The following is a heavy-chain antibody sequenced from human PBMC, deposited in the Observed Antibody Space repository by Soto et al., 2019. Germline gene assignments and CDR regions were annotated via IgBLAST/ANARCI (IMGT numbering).Heavy chain of an antibody. CDR1: GYTFTGYY. Sequence: QVQLVESGAEVKKPGASVKVSCKASGYTFTGYYMHWVRQAPGQGLEWMGWINPNSGGTNYAQKFQGWVTMTRDTSISTAYMELSRLRSDDTAVDYCARDRILTGYSKNYYYYGMDVWGQGTTVTVSS. D-gene: IGHD3-9*01. CDR2: INPNSGGT. V-gene: IGHV1-2*04. CDR3: ARDRILTGYSKNYYYYGMDV. J-gene: IGHJ6*02.